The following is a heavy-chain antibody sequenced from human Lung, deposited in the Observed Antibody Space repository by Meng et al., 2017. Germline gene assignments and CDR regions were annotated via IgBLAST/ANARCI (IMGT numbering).Heavy chain of an antibody. J-gene: IGHJ4*02. CDR1: GYTFTSYA. Sequence: DQVGQSGAEVKKPGASVKVSCKASGYTFTSYAMHWVRQAPGQRLEWMGWINAGNGITKYSQKFQGRVTITRDTSASTAYMELSSLRSEDTAVYYCARGDYCGGDCYWFDYWGQGTLVTVSS. V-gene: IGHV1-3*01. CDR2: INAGNGIT. D-gene: IGHD2-21*02. CDR3: ARGDYCGGDCYWFDY.